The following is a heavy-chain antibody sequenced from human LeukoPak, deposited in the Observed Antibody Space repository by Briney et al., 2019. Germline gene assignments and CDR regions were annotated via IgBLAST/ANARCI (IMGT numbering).Heavy chain of an antibody. CDR1: GFSLSTGGVG. CDR2: IYWDDDK. CDR3: AHIRTGSLYNPLDH. J-gene: IGHJ4*02. Sequence: SGPTLVNPTQTLTLTCTFSGFSLSTGGVGVGWIRQPPGKALEWLALIYWDDDKRYSPSLKSRLTITKDTSKNQVVLTMTNVDPLDTATYYCAHIRTGSLYNPLDHWGQGTLVTVSS. D-gene: IGHD3-10*01. V-gene: IGHV2-5*02.